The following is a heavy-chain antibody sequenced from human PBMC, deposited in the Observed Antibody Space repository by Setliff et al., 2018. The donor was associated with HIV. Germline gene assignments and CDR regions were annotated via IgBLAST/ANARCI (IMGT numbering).Heavy chain of an antibody. Sequence: SVKVSCKASGGTFSSYAISWVRQAPGQGLEWMGGIIPIFGTANYAQKFQGRVTITTDESTSTAYMELSSLRSEDTAVYYCGVGPEKIYYYYGMDVWGQGTTVTVSS. J-gene: IGHJ6*02. CDR2: IIPIFGTA. D-gene: IGHD1-26*01. CDR3: GVGPEKIYYYYGMDV. CDR1: GGTFSSYA. V-gene: IGHV1-69*05.